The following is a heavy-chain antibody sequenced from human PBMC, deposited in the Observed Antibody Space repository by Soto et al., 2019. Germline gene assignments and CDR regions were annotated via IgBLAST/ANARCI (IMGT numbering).Heavy chain of an antibody. CDR1: GITFTDAW. V-gene: IGHV3-15*01. CDR3: TTDDGDAV. J-gene: IGHJ4*02. Sequence: PGGSLRLSCAASGITFTDAWMAWVRQAPGKGLEWVGRIKSKPDGGTADYIGPVKGRFTISRDDSKNTIYLQMNSLKTEDTAMYYCTTDDGDAVWGQGTLVTVYS. CDR2: IKSKPDGGTA. D-gene: IGHD2-21*01.